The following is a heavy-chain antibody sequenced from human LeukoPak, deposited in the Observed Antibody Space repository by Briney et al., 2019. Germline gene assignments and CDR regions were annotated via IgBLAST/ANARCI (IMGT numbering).Heavy chain of an antibody. D-gene: IGHD4-17*01. V-gene: IGHV3-21*01. CDR1: GFTFSSYS. Sequence: GGSLRLSCAASGFTFSSYSMNWVRQAPGKGLEWVSSISSSSSYMYYADSVKGRFTISRDNAKNSLYLQMNSLRAEDTAVYYCARDGGYGDYGSDYWGQGTLVTVSS. CDR3: ARDGGYGDYGSDY. J-gene: IGHJ4*02. CDR2: ISSSSSYM.